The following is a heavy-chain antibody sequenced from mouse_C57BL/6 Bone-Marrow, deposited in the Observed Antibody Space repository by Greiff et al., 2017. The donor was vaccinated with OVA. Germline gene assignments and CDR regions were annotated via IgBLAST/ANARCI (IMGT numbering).Heavy chain of an antibody. CDR2: IWGGGST. Sequence: VKLMESGPGLVAPSQSLSITCTVSGFSLTSYGVDWVRQSPGKGLEWLGVIWGGGSTNYNSALTSRLSISKDNSKSQVFLKMNCLQTDDTAMYYCASGAYWGQGTLVTVSA. V-gene: IGHV2-6*01. CDR1: GFSLTSYG. CDR3: ASGAY. J-gene: IGHJ3*01.